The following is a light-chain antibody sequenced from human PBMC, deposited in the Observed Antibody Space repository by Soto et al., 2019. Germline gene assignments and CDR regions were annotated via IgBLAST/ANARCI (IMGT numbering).Light chain of an antibody. J-gene: IGLJ2*01. CDR2: GNS. CDR1: SSNIGAGYD. CDR3: QSYDSSVV. V-gene: IGLV1-40*01. Sequence: QSVLTQPPSVSGAPGQRVTISCTGSSSNIGAGYDVHWYQQLPGTAPKLLIYGNSNRPSGVPDRFSGSKSGTSASLAITGLQAEDEADYYCQSYDSSVVFGGGTK.